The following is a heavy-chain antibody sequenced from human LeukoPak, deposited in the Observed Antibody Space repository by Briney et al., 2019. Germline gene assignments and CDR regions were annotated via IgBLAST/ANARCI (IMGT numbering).Heavy chain of an antibody. CDR1: GYTFTGYY. D-gene: IGHD6-19*01. J-gene: IGHJ5*02. V-gene: IGHV1-2*02. CDR2: INPNSGRK. Sequence: ASVKVSCKASGYTFTGYYMHWVRQAPGQGLEWMGWINPNSGRKNYAQKFQGRVTMTRDTSISTAYMELNRLRSDDTAVYYCARDHQWLAQNWFDPWGQGTLVTVSS. CDR3: ARDHQWLAQNWFDP.